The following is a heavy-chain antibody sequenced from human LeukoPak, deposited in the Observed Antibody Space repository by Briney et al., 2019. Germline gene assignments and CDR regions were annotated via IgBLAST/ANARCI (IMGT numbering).Heavy chain of an antibody. V-gene: IGHV4-4*02. CDR3: ARGVPTTVTYYDY. Sequence: GSLRLSCAASGFTFSSYWWSWVRQPPGKGLEWIGEIYHSGSTNYNPSLKSRVTISVDKSKNQFSLKLSSVTAADTAVYYCARGVPTTVTYYDYWGQGTLVTVSS. CDR1: GFTFSSYW. J-gene: IGHJ4*02. D-gene: IGHD4-17*01. CDR2: IYHSGST.